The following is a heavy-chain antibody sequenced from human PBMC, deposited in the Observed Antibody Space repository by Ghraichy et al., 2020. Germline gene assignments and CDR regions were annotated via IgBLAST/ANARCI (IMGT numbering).Heavy chain of an antibody. D-gene: IGHD6-19*01. CDR2: FDPEHGKT. J-gene: IGHJ5*02. CDR1: GYTLTELS. Sequence: ASVKVSCKVSGYTLTELSIHWVRQAPGKGLKWMGGFDPEHGKTIYAQKFQGRVTMTEDTSTDTAYMDLSSLRSEDTAVYYCATSPLAGTGRFDPWGQGTLVTVSS. V-gene: IGHV1-24*01. CDR3: ATSPLAGTGRFDP.